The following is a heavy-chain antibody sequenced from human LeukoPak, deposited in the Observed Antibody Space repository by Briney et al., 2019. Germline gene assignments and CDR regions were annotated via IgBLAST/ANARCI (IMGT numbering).Heavy chain of an antibody. V-gene: IGHV4-59*01. CDR1: GGSISGYY. J-gene: IGHJ4*02. Sequence: TSETLSLTCTVSGGSISGYYWSWIRQPPGKGLEWIGYIYYSGTTNYNPSLKSRVTISVDKSKNQFSLKLSPVTAADTAVYYCAREGSRSSSPVDYWGQGTLVTVSS. CDR3: AREGSRSSSPVDY. D-gene: IGHD6-6*01. CDR2: IYYSGTT.